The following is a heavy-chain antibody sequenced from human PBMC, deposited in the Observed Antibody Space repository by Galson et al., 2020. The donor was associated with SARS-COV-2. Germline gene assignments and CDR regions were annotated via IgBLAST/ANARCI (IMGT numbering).Heavy chain of an antibody. Sequence: GGSLRLSCAASGFTFTTYGMHWVRQAPGKGLEWVAFIRYDGTYTYYADSVKGRFTISRDNSKNTVDLQMNSLRAEDTAVYYCAKCSSDFGYFYYGVDVWGQRTKVTFSS. D-gene: IGHD6-19*01. CDR3: AKCSSDFGYFYYGVDV. V-gene: IGHV3-30*02. J-gene: IGHJ6*02. CDR1: GFTFTTYG. CDR2: IRYDGTYT.